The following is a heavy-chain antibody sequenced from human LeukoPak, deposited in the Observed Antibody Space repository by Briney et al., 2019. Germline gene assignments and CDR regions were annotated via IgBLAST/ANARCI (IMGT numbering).Heavy chain of an antibody. V-gene: IGHV3-7*01. D-gene: IGHD1-1*01. CDR3: AREFPSTTASYYFDY. CDR1: GFTFSSYW. Sequence: PGGSLRLSCAASGFTFSSYWMSWVRQAPGKGLEWVANIKQDGSEKYYVDSVKGRFTISRDNAKNSLYLQMNSLRAEDTAVCYCAREFPSTTASYYFDYWGQGTLVTVSS. CDR2: IKQDGSEK. J-gene: IGHJ4*02.